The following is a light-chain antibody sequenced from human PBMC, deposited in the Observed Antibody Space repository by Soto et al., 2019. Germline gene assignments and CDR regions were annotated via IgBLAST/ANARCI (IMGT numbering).Light chain of an antibody. J-gene: IGLJ1*01. V-gene: IGLV2-14*01. Sequence: QSALTQPASVSGSPGQSITISCTGTSSDVGGYNYVSWYQQHPGKAPKLMIYEVSNRPSGVSNRFSGSKSGHTASLTISGLHAEAEADYYCSSYTSSSSPYVFGTGTNLTVL. CDR3: SSYTSSSSPYV. CDR1: SSDVGGYNY. CDR2: EVS.